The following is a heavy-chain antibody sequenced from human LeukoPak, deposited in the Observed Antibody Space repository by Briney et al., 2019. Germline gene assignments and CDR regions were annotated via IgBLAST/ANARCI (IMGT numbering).Heavy chain of an antibody. Sequence: PSETLSLTCTVSGGSISSSSYYWGWIRQPPGKGLEWIGSIYYSGSTYYNPSLKSRVTISVDTSKNQFSLKLSSVTAADTAVYYCARQLRYFDWLLSLTMDVWGKGTTVTISS. J-gene: IGHJ6*03. CDR1: GGSISSSSYY. D-gene: IGHD3-9*01. CDR2: IYYSGST. V-gene: IGHV4-39*01. CDR3: ARQLRYFDWLLSLTMDV.